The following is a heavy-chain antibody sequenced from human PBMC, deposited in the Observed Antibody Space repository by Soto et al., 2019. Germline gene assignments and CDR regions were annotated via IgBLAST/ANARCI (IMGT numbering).Heavy chain of an antibody. D-gene: IGHD2-2*01. CDR2: IRSKAYGGTT. CDR1: GFTFGDYA. J-gene: IGHJ3*02. V-gene: IGHV3-49*03. CDR3: TRYCSSTSCYADAFDI. Sequence: GGSLRLSCTASGFTFGDYAMSWFRQAPGKGLEWVGFIRSKAYGGTTEYAASVKGRFTISRDDSKSIAYLQMNSLKTEDTAVYYCTRYCSSTSCYADAFDIWGQGTMVTVSS.